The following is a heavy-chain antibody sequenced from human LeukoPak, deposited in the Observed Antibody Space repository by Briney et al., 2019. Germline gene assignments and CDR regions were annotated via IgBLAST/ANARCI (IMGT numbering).Heavy chain of an antibody. CDR2: ISWNTNSI. D-gene: IGHD1-26*01. CDR1: GFTFDDYA. J-gene: IGHJ4*02. Sequence: SGGSLRLSCAASGFTFDDYAMHWVRQAPRKGMEWVSGISWNTNSIDYADSVKGRFTISRDNAKNSLYLQMNSLRAEDTALYYCAKDKSDSGSQIDYWGQGTLVTVSS. CDR3: AKDKSDSGSQIDY. V-gene: IGHV3-9*01.